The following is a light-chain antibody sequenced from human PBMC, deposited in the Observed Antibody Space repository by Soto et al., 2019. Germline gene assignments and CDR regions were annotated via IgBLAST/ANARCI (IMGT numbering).Light chain of an antibody. V-gene: IGLV1-44*01. J-gene: IGLJ2*01. CDR3: AAWDDSLNGPV. CDR2: SNN. Sequence: QSVLTQPPSASGTPGQRVTISCSGTSSNIGSNTVNWYQLLPGTAPKLLIYSNNQRPSGVPDRFSGSDSGTSASLAISGLQSEDEADYYCAAWDDSLNGPVFGGGTKVTVL. CDR1: SSNIGSNT.